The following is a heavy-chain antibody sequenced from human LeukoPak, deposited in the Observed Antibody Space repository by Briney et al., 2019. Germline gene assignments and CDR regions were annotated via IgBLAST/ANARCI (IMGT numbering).Heavy chain of an antibody. V-gene: IGHV4-39*02. D-gene: IGHD5-12*01. CDR2: IYHNGNT. J-gene: IGHJ4*02. CDR3: ARLDISTTWYAFDY. CDR1: GGSISSSSYY. Sequence: SETLSLTCTVSGGSISSSSYYWSWIRQPPGKGLEWIGEIYHNGNTNYNPSLKSRVTISVDTSNNHFSLKLSSVTAADTAVYYCARLDISTTWYAFDYWGQGTLVTVSS.